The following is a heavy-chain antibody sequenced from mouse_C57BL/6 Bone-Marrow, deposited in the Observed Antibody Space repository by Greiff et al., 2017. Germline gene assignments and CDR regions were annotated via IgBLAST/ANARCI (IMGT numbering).Heavy chain of an antibody. J-gene: IGHJ1*03. CDR1: GFSLTSYG. D-gene: IGHD4-1*01. CDR2: IWRGGST. CDR3: AKLGRGWYFDV. V-gene: IGHV2-5*01. Sequence: VKLMESGPGLVQPSQSLSITCTVSGFSLTSYGVHWVRQSPGQGLEWLGVIWRGGSTDYNAAFMSRLSITKDNSKSQVFFKMNSLQADDTAIYYCAKLGRGWYFDVWGTGTTVTVSS.